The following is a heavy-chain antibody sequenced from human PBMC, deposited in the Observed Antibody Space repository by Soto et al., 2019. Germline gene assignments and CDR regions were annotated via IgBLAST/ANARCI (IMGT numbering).Heavy chain of an antibody. CDR2: ISSGSSAI. J-gene: IGHJ4*02. D-gene: IGHD2-15*01. CDR3: ARSKPGVAHLDY. CDR1: GFTFSSYT. V-gene: IGHV3-48*01. Sequence: EVQLVESGGGLVQPGGSLRFSCASSGFTFSSYTMSWVRQAPGKGLEWVSSISSGSSAIYYADSVKGRFTISRDNAKNSLFLQMNSLRAEDTALYYCARSKPGVAHLDYWGQGTLVTVSS.